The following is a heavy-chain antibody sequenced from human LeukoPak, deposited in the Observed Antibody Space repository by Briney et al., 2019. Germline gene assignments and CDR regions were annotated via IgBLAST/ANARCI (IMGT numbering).Heavy chain of an antibody. J-gene: IGHJ4*02. CDR1: GGTFSSYA. V-gene: IGHV1-69*06. CDR3: AREETGYYFDY. D-gene: IGHD3-10*01. CDR2: IIPIFGTA. Sequence: ASVKVSCKASGGTFSSYAISWVRQAPGQGLEWMGGIIPIFGTANYAQKFQGRVTITADKSTSTAYMELSSLRSEDTAVYYRAREETGYYFDYWGQGTLVTVSS.